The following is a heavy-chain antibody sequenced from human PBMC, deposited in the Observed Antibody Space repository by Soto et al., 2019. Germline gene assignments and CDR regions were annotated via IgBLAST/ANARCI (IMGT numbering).Heavy chain of an antibody. J-gene: IGHJ3*02. CDR3: AREAYCGGDCYVVDAFDI. V-gene: IGHV4-59*01. CDR2: IYYSGST. Sequence: PSETLSLTCTVSGGSISSYYWSWIRQPPGKGLEWIGYIYYSGSTNYNPSLKSRVTISVDTSKNQFSLKLSSVTAADTAVYYCAREAYCGGDCYVVDAFDIWGQWTMVTV. CDR1: GGSISSYY. D-gene: IGHD2-21*02.